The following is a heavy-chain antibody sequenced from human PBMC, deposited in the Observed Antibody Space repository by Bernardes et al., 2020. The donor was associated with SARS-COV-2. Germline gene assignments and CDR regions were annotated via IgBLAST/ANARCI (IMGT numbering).Heavy chain of an antibody. CDR2: ISGTGGST. J-gene: IGHJ4*02. D-gene: IGHD6-19*01. Sequence: GGSLRLSRAASGFTFWTSGMSWVRQAPGQGLEWVSAISGTGGSTYYADSVKGRFTISRDNSKNTLYLQMDSLRADDTAIYYCATLYGWYFDHWGQGTLVTVSS. V-gene: IGHV3-23*01. CDR1: GFTFWTSG. CDR3: ATLYGWYFDH.